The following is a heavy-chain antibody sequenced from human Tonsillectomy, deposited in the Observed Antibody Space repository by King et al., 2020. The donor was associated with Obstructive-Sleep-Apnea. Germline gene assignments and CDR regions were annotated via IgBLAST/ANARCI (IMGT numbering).Heavy chain of an antibody. CDR3: ARDYGGNSGTPNFDY. V-gene: IGHV4-39*07. CDR2: VYYTGGT. D-gene: IGHD4-23*01. CDR1: GGSISSSSYY. J-gene: IGHJ4*02. Sequence: QLQESGPGLVKPSETLSLTCTVSGGSISSSSYYWGWIRQPPGKGLEWSGSVYYTGGTHCNPSLKSRVTISIDTSKNQFSLKLSSVTAADTAMYYCARDYGGNSGTPNFDYWGQGTLVTVSS.